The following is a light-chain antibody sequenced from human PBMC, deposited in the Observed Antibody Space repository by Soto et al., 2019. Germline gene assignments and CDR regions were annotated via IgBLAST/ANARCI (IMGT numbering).Light chain of an antibody. Sequence: QSVLTQPPSVSAAPRQKVTISCSGSNSNIGNNFVSWYQHLPGTAPKLLIYDNDKRPSVIPDRFSGTKSGTSATLDITGLQTGDEAHYYCATWDSSLIAGVFGGGTQLTVL. J-gene: IGLJ2*01. CDR1: NSNIGNNF. CDR2: DND. CDR3: ATWDSSLIAGV. V-gene: IGLV1-51*01.